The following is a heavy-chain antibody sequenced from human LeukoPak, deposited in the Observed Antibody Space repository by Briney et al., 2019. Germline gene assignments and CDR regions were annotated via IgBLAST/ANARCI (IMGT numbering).Heavy chain of an antibody. V-gene: IGHV3-7*01. Sequence: GGSLRLSCVASGFTFSTSWVTWVRQAPGKGLEWVANIDKHGSGKYYVDSVKGRFAISRDYASNSVFLQMDSLRAEDASVYYCARDAGWGYYDLWGQGTPVTVSS. CDR2: IDKHGSGK. J-gene: IGHJ4*02. CDR1: GFTFSTSW. CDR3: ARDAGWGYYDL. D-gene: IGHD1-26*01.